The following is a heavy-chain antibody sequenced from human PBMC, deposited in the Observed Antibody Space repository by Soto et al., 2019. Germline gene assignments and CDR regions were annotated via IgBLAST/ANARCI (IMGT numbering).Heavy chain of an antibody. CDR2: IYWNDDK. Sequence: QITLKESGPTLVKPTQTLTLTCTYSGFSLRTTGVGVGWIRQPPGKALEWLGIIYWNDDKRYSPSLKSRFTLTSDISKSQVVLTMTNMGPVDTGTYYCAHTWGLPFDYWGQGTLVIVSS. J-gene: IGHJ4*02. D-gene: IGHD3-16*01. CDR1: GFSLRTTGVG. V-gene: IGHV2-5*01. CDR3: AHTWGLPFDY.